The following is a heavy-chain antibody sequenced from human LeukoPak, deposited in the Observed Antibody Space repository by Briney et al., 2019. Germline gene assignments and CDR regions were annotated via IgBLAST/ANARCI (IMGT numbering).Heavy chain of an antibody. J-gene: IGHJ4*02. CDR2: IKQDGSEK. CDR3: ATDPSSLRDSYEY. V-gene: IGHV3-7*01. CDR1: GFTFSSYW. Sequence: PGGSLRLSCVGSGFTFSSYWMTWVRQAPGKRLEWVAHIKQDGSEKYYLDSVKGRFTISRDNARNSLYLQMNSLRVEDTAVYYCATDPSSLRDSYEYWGQGTLVTVSS.